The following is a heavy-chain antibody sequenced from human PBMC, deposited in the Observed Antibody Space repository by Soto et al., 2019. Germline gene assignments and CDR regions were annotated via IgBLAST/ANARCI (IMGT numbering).Heavy chain of an antibody. CDR1: GGSVSSGSYY. V-gene: IGHV4-61*01. CDR2: IYYSGST. D-gene: IGHD3-10*01. Sequence: LSLTCTVSGGSVSSGSYYWSWIRQPPGKGLEWIGYIYYSGSTNYNPSLKSRVTISVDTSKNQFSLKLSSVTAADTAVYYCARSPPRYYYGSGSYLGGFDYWGQGTLVTVAS. J-gene: IGHJ4*02. CDR3: ARSPPRYYYGSGSYLGGFDY.